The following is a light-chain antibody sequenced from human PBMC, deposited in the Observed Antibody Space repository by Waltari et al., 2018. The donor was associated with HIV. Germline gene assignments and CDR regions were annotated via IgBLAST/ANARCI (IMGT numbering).Light chain of an antibody. CDR2: EVN. Sequence: QSALTQPASVPGSPGQSITIPCTGTSSDIGYYDSVSWYQQHPGKAPKLMIYEVNNRPSGISNRFSGSKSGNTASLTISGLQAEDEADYYCSSHTTSSTLYVFGTGTKVTVL. CDR3: SSHTTSSTLYV. J-gene: IGLJ1*01. V-gene: IGLV2-14*01. CDR1: SSDIGYYDS.